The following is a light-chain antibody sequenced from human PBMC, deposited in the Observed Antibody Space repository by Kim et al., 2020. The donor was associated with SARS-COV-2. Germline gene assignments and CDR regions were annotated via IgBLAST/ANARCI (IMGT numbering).Light chain of an antibody. J-gene: IGLJ2*01. V-gene: IGLV4-69*01. CDR2: LNSDGSH. CDR1: SGHSSYA. CDR3: QTWGTGIPV. Sequence: ASGKLTCTLRSGHSSYAIAWHQQQPEKGPRYLMKLNSDGSHSKGDGIPDLFSGSSSGAERYLTISSLQSEDEADYYCQTWGTGIPVFGGGTQLTVL.